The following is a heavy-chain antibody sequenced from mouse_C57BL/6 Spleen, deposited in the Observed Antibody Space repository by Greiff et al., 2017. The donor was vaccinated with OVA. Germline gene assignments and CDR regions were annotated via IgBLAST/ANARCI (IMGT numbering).Heavy chain of an antibody. D-gene: IGHD2-4*01. Sequence: VKVEESGPGLVAPSQSLSITCTVSGFSLTSYAISWVRQPPGKGLEWLGVICTGGGTNYNSALKSILSISKDNSKSQVFLKMNSLQTDDTARYYCARKGYDYGPSYWYFDVWGTGTTVTVSS. V-gene: IGHV2-9-1*01. CDR3: ARKGYDYGPSYWYFDV. CDR2: ICTGGGT. J-gene: IGHJ1*03. CDR1: GFSLTSYA.